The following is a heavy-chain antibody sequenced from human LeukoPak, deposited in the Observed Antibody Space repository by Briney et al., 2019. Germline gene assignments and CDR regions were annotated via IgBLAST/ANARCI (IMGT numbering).Heavy chain of an antibody. CDR1: GFSLSTSGVG. J-gene: IGHJ1*01. V-gene: IGHV2-5*01. CDR2: IYGNDDK. CDR3: VHDIPRGEGFQH. D-gene: IGHD2-2*01. Sequence: SGPTLVNPTQTLTLTCTFSGFSLSTSGVGVGWVRQPPGKALQWLALIYGNDDKRYSPSLKNRLTISKDSSTNPVVLTMTNMDPVDTATYYCVHDIPRGEGFQHWGQGTLVTVSS.